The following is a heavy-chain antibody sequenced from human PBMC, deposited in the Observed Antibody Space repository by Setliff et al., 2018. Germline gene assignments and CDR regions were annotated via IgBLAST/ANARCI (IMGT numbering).Heavy chain of an antibody. D-gene: IGHD1-26*01. CDR3: ARWGENSGRPDWRAFDI. J-gene: IGHJ3*02. V-gene: IGHV4-59*01. CDR2: VGYNGNT. CDR1: GGSFSGYH. Sequence: ETLSLTCAVYGGSFSGYHWNWIRQPPGKGLEWIGYVGYNGNTHYNPSLNSRVTMSVDTAKNQFSLKLTSVSAADTAVYYCARWGENSGRPDWRAFDIWGQGTMVTVSS.